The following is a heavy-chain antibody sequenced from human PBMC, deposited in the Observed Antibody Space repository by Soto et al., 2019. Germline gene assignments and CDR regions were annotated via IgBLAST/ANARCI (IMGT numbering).Heavy chain of an antibody. CDR3: AKDKRGYGDYGYYGMDV. CDR1: GFTFDDYT. D-gene: IGHD4-17*01. CDR2: ISWDGGST. J-gene: IGHJ6*02. Sequence: EVQLVESGGVVVQPGGSLRLSCAASGFTFDDYTMHWVRQAPGKGLEWVSLISWDGGSTYYADSVKGRFTISRDNGKNSLYLQMNSLRTEDTALYYCAKDKRGYGDYGYYGMDVWGQGTTVTVSS. V-gene: IGHV3-43*01.